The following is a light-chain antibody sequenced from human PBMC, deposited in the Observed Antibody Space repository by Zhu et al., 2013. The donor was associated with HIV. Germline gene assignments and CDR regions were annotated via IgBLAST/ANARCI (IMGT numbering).Light chain of an antibody. V-gene: IGLV2-14*03. CDR1: SSDIGTYNY. CDR3: SSYTINTLQL. J-gene: IGLJ3*02. Sequence: QSALTQPPSASGSPGQSVTISCTGSSSDIGTYNYISWYQQHPGKAPKLMIYDVSNRPSGVSNRFSGSKSGNTASLTISGLQAEDEGDYYCSSYTINTLQLFGGGTKVTVL. CDR2: DVS.